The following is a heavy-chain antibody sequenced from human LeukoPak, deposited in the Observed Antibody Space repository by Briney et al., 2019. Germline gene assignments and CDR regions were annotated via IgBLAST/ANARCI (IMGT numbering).Heavy chain of an antibody. D-gene: IGHD6-13*01. CDR3: ARGSASSWPTGDWFDP. CDR1: VFTFSNAW. V-gene: IGHV3-30*02. CDR2: IRNDGRNN. J-gene: IGHJ5*02. Sequence: GGSLRLSCAASVFTFSNAWMSWVRQAPGKGLQWVAFIRNDGRNNYYGDSVKGRFTISRDNSKNTLYLQMNSLRAEDTAVYYCARGSASSWPTGDWFDPWGQGTLVTVPS.